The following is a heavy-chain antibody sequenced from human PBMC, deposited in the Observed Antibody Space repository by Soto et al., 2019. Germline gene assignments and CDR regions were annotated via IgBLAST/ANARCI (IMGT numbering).Heavy chain of an antibody. J-gene: IGHJ4*02. CDR1: GFTFSGYG. Sequence: EVQLVESGGGLVQPGGSLRLSCEASGFTFSGYGMNWVRQAPGKGREWVSYISSSSSTIYYADSVKGRFTISRDNAKNSLYLQMNSLRDEDTAVYYCASGDYYGSGSYYRPFRDYWGQGTLVTVSS. D-gene: IGHD3-10*01. CDR2: ISSSSSTI. V-gene: IGHV3-48*02. CDR3: ASGDYYGSGSYYRPFRDY.